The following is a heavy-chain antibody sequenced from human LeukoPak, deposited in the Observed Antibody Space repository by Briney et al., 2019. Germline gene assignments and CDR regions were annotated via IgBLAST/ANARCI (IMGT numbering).Heavy chain of an antibody. CDR3: ARRIVAAGTFDY. V-gene: IGHV4-31*03. Sequence: PSETLSLTCTVSGGSISSGGYYWSWIRQHPGKGLEWIGYIYYSGSTYYNPSLKSRVTISVDTSKNQFSLKLSSVTAADTAVYYCARRIVAAGTFDYWGQGTLVTVSS. D-gene: IGHD6-13*01. CDR2: IYYSGST. CDR1: GGSISSGGYY. J-gene: IGHJ4*02.